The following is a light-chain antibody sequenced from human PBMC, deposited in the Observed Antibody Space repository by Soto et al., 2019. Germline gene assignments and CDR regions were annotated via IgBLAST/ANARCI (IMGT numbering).Light chain of an antibody. CDR1: SSNIGTNT. V-gene: IGLV1-44*01. J-gene: IGLJ1*01. Sequence: QSVLTQPPSASETPGQRVTISCSGSSSNIGTNTVNWYQLLPGTAPKLLIYNNNRRPSGVPDRFSGSKSGTSASLAISGLQSEDEADYYCAAWDDSLKGFVFGTGTKVTVL. CDR2: NNN. CDR3: AAWDDSLKGFV.